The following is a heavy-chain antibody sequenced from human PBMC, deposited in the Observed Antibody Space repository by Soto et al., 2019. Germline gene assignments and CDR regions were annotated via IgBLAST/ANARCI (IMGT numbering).Heavy chain of an antibody. J-gene: IGHJ3*01. CDR1: GFTFNYYW. V-gene: IGHV3-74*01. D-gene: IGHD2-21*02. CDR3: ARGDKGGFGL. Sequence: EVQLVESEGGLVQRGGSLRLSCAASGFTFNYYWMHWVRQAPGQGLVWVSHIHSDGSSTTYADSVKGRFTISRDNAKNTRYLQMNSVRAEDTAVYYCARGDKGGFGLWGQGTTVTVSS. CDR2: IHSDGSST.